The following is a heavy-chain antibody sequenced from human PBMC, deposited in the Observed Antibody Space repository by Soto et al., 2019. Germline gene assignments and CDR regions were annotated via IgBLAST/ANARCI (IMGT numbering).Heavy chain of an antibody. CDR3: ARETMIVVVPVSYYGMDV. CDR1: GGSVSSGSNY. V-gene: IGHV4-61*01. Sequence: PSETLSLTCTVSGGSVSSGSNYWSWIRQPPGKGLEWIGYIYSSGSTNYNPSLKSRVTISVDTTKNQFSLKLSSLTAADTAVYYCARETMIVVVPVSYYGMDVWGQGTTVTVSS. CDR2: IYSSGST. D-gene: IGHD3-22*01. J-gene: IGHJ6*02.